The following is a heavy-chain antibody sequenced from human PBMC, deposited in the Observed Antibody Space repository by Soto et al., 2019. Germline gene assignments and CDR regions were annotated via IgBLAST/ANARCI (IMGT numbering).Heavy chain of an antibody. V-gene: IGHV4-59*08. CDR2: IYYSGST. J-gene: IGHJ4*02. CDR1: GGSISGYY. CDR3: ASSEFH. D-gene: IGHD2-21*01. Sequence: SETLSLTCTVSGGSISGYYWSWIRQPPGKGLEWIGYIYYSGSTNYNPSLKSRVTISVDTSKNQFSLKLSSVTAADTAVYYCASSEFHWGQGTLVTVSS.